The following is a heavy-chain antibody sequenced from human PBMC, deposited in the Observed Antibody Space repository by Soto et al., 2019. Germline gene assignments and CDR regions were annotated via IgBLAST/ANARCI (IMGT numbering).Heavy chain of an antibody. D-gene: IGHD2-2*02. J-gene: IGHJ6*02. CDR1: GYTFSGYY. V-gene: IGHV1-2*02. Sequence: ASVKVSCKASGYTFSGYYIHWLRQAPGQGLEWMGWINPNSGGTNYAQKFQGRVTVTRDTPTSTAYMELSRLTSDDTAVYYCARSLTEGYCTITGCYTRPLYGMHVSGPGTTLTVYS. CDR2: INPNSGGT. CDR3: ARSLTEGYCTITGCYTRPLYGMHV.